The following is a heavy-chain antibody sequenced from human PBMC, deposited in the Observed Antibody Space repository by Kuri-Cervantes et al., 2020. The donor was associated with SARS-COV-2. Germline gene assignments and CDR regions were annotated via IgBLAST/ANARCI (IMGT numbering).Heavy chain of an antibody. J-gene: IGHJ4*02. CDR1: GFTFSSYA. Sequence: GESLKISCAASGFTFSSYAMSWVRQAPGKGLEWVSAISGSGGSTYYADSVKGRFTISRDNSKHTLYLQMNSLRAEDTAVYYCAKDEHYDSRTELLFDYWGQGTLVTVSS. D-gene: IGHD3-22*01. V-gene: IGHV3-23*01. CDR3: AKDEHYDSRTELLFDY. CDR2: ISGSGGST.